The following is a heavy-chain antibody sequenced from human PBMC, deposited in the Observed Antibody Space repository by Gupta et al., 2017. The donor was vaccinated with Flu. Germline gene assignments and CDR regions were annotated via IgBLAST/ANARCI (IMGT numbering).Heavy chain of an antibody. D-gene: IGHD4-17*01. Sequence: QVQLVESGGGVVQPGRSLRLSCAASGFTFSSYGMHWVRQAPGKGLEWVAVIWYDGSNKYYADSVKGRFTISRDNSKNTLYLQMNSLRAEDTAVYYCARDRDRYGDYGNDYWGQGTLVTVSS. V-gene: IGHV3-33*01. CDR1: GFTFSSYG. J-gene: IGHJ4*02. CDR3: ARDRDRYGDYGNDY. CDR2: IWYDGSNK.